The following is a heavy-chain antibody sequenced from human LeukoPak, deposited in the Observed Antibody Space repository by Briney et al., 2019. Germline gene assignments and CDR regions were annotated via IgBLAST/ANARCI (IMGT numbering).Heavy chain of an antibody. V-gene: IGHV1-24*01. CDR3: ATAYIAAADTGIDY. D-gene: IGHD6-13*01. CDR2: FDPEDGET. CDR1: GYTLTELS. Sequence: GASVKVSCKVSGYTLTELSMHWVRQAPGKGLERMGGFDPEDGETIYAQKFQGRVTMTEDTSTDTAYMELSSLRSEDTAVYYCATAYIAAADTGIDYWGQGTLVTVSS. J-gene: IGHJ4*02.